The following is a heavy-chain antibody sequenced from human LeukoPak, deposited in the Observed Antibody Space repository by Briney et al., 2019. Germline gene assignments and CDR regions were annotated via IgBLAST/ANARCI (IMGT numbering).Heavy chain of an antibody. V-gene: IGHV4-61*10. J-gene: IGHJ3*02. D-gene: IGHD6-13*01. CDR2: IYYSGTT. Sequence: SETLSLTCTVSGDSISSDDYYWSWIRQPAGKGLEWIGYIYYSGTTNYNPSLKSRVTISVDTSKNQFSLKLTSVTAADTAVYYCAREAGGQQLVYAFDIWGQGTMVTVSS. CDR1: GDSISSDDYY. CDR3: AREAGGQQLVYAFDI.